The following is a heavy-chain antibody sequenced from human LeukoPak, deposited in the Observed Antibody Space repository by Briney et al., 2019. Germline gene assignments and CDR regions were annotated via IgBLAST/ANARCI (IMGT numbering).Heavy chain of an antibody. Sequence: SETLSLTCAVYGGSFSGYYWSWIRQPPGKGLEWIGEINHSGSTNDNLSLKSRVTIAAATSKTQSSLQLSSVTAADTAVYYCARAGRGRNLYSSFDYSYSGMDVWGQGTTVTVSS. D-gene: IGHD6-6*01. CDR2: INHSGST. J-gene: IGHJ6*02. CDR3: ARAGRGRNLYSSFDYSYSGMDV. V-gene: IGHV4-34*01. CDR1: GGSFSGYY.